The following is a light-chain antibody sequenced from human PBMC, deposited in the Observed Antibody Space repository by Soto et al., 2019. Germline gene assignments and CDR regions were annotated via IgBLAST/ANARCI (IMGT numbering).Light chain of an antibody. Sequence: QSALTQPASVSGSPGQSITISCTGSSSDFGAYNYVSWLQQHPGKAPKLIIYEVSNRPSGVSDRFSGSKSGNTASLTISGLQAEDEAVYHCISYTTSTTGVFGGGTKVTVL. CDR3: ISYTTSTTGV. CDR2: EVS. J-gene: IGLJ3*02. CDR1: SSDFGAYNY. V-gene: IGLV2-14*01.